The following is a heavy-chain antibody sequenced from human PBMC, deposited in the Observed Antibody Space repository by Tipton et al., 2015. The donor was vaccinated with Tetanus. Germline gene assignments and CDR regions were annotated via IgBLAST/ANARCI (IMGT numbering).Heavy chain of an antibody. CDR1: GFIFSSYG. CDR3: AREADCSGGSCFSGDFDN. V-gene: IGHV3-33*01. J-gene: IGHJ4*02. CDR2: SWYDGTDK. Sequence: LRLSCAASGFIFSSYGIHWVRQAPGKGLEWMAVSWYDGTDKYYADSVKGRFTISRDNSKNTLYLQMNSLRAEDTAVYYCAREADCSGGSCFSGDFDNWGQGTQVTVSS. D-gene: IGHD2-15*01.